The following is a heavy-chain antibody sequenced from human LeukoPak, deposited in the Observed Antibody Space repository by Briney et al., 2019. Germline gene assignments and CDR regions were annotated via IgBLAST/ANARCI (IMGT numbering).Heavy chain of an antibody. Sequence: SETLSLTCTVSGDSITDYYWSWIRQPPGKELEWIGFICHSGTTSYNPSLNSRVTISIDTSTNQFSLKLSSVTAADTAVYYCAKFHNWFDSWGQGTLVAVSS. D-gene: IGHD2-21*01. V-gene: IGHV4-59*08. CDR1: GDSITDYY. CDR2: ICHSGTT. CDR3: AKFHNWFDS. J-gene: IGHJ5*01.